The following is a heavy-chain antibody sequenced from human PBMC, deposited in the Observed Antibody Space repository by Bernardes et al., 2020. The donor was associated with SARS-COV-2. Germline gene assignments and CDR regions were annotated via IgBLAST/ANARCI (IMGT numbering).Heavy chain of an antibody. Sequence: GGSLRVSCAASGFTFSTYSMNWVRQAPGKGLEWVSYISSSSSTIYYADSVKGRFTISRDNAKNSLYLQMNSLRAEDTAVYYCTRDFGSFLPDYWGQGTLVTVSS. V-gene: IGHV3-48*01. D-gene: IGHD3-10*01. CDR2: ISSSSSTI. CDR1: GFTFSTYS. CDR3: TRDFGSFLPDY. J-gene: IGHJ4*02.